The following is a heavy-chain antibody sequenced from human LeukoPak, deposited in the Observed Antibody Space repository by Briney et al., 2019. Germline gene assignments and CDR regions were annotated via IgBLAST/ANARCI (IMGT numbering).Heavy chain of an antibody. CDR1: GYTFRDYE. CDR3: ARGHYGGNRYFDN. J-gene: IGHJ4*02. Sequence: ASVKVSCKTSGYTFRDYEINWVRQAPALGLEWVAWIHANSGKAGSAQKFQGRVTLTRDTSTETAFMELSGLTSDDSATYFCARGHYGGNRYFDNWGQGTLVTVSS. V-gene: IGHV1-8*01. D-gene: IGHD4-23*01. CDR2: IHANSGKA.